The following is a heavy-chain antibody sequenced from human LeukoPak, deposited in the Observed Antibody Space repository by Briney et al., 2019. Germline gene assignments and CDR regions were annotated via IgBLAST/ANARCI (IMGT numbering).Heavy chain of an antibody. CDR1: VFTFSSYP. D-gene: IGHD6-19*01. Sequence: PGGSVRLSCAASVFTFSSYPMSWVRQAPGKGLEWVSAISGSGGSTYYADSVKGRFTISRDNSKNTLYLQMNSLRAEDTAVYYCAKAMYSSGWYGDYWGQGTLVTVSS. J-gene: IGHJ4*02. CDR3: AKAMYSSGWYGDY. V-gene: IGHV3-23*01. CDR2: ISGSGGST.